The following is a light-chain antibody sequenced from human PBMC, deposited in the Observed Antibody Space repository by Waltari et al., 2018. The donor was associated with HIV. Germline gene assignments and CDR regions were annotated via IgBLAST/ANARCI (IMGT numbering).Light chain of an antibody. CDR1: SPNIGNYY. CDR2: DND. J-gene: IGLJ3*02. Sequence: QSVLTQPPSVSAAPRQKVTISCSGSSPNIGNYYVSWYQQFPGTAPKLLIYDNDKRPSGIPDRFSGSKSGTSATLGITGLQTGDEANYYCATWDSSLSAVVFGGGTKLTVL. CDR3: ATWDSSLSAVV. V-gene: IGLV1-51*01.